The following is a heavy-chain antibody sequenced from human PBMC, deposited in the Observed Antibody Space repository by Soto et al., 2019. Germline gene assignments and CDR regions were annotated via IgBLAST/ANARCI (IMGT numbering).Heavy chain of an antibody. V-gene: IGHV1-69*13. Sequence: GASVEVSCKASGGTFSSYAISWVRQAPGQGLEWMGGIIPIFGTANYAQKFQGRVTITADESTSTAYMELSSLRSEDTAVYYCARSDYRQTYNWFDPWGQGPLMTV. CDR3: ARSDYRQTYNWFDP. CDR2: IIPIFGTA. D-gene: IGHD4-17*01. CDR1: GGTFSSYA. J-gene: IGHJ5*02.